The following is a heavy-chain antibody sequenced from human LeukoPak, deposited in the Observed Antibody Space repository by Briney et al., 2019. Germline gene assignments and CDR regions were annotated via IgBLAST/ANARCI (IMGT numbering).Heavy chain of an antibody. J-gene: IGHJ1*01. V-gene: IGHV3-23*01. D-gene: IGHD5-18*01. CDR1: GFTFKNYA. Sequence: GGSLTLSCAASGFTFKNYAMSWVRQTSGMGLEWVSAISDNDGSTYYTDSVKGRFTISRDNSKDTVYLQMNNLRAADTALYFCVRHDSYIPFWGQGSLVTVSS. CDR2: ISDNDGST. CDR3: VRHDSYIPF.